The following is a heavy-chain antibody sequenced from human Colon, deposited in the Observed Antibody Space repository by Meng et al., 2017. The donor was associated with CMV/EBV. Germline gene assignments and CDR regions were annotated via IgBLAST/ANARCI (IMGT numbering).Heavy chain of an antibody. CDR2: ISSYNGNI. J-gene: IGHJ4*02. V-gene: IGHV1-18*01. D-gene: IGHD3-9*01. CDR1: GYSLIIYG. Sequence: SGYSLIIYGISWVRQAPGQGLKWMGGISSYNGNINYAQEFQGRLTLTTETSTNTAYMDLRSLGSDDTAIYYCVIHPFYFESSRPGSYWGQGTLVTVSS. CDR3: VIHPFYFESSRPGSY.